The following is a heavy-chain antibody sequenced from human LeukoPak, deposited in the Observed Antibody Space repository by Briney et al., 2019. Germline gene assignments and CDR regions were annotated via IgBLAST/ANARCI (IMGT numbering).Heavy chain of an antibody. Sequence: PGGSLRLSCAASGFTFDDYAMHWVRQAPGKGLEWVSGISWNSGSIGYADSVKGRFTISRDNAKNSLYPQMNSLRAEDTALYYCAKDISTTGTMYGMDVWGQGTTVTVSS. CDR2: ISWNSGSI. V-gene: IGHV3-9*01. CDR1: GFTFDDYA. J-gene: IGHJ6*02. CDR3: AKDISTTGTMYGMDV. D-gene: IGHD1-1*01.